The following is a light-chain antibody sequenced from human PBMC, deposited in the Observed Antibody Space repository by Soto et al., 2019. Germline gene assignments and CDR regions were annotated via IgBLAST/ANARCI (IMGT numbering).Light chain of an antibody. V-gene: IGKV1-5*03. CDR2: KTS. Sequence: DIQMTQSPSTLSASVGDRVTIACRASQNIGVWLAWYQQKPGKVPSLLIYKTSTLEDGFPSRFSCSGSGTDFTLSIYNLQPDDVATYYCQQWSIYSWTFGQGTKGEI. J-gene: IGKJ1*01. CDR3: QQWSIYSWT. CDR1: QNIGVW.